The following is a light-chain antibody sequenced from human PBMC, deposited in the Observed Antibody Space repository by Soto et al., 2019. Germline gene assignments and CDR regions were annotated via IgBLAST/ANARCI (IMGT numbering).Light chain of an antibody. V-gene: IGLV2-11*01. CDR3: CSYAGSYTWV. CDR1: SSDVGGYTY. J-gene: IGLJ3*02. Sequence: QSALTQPRSVSGSPGQSVTISCTGTSSDVGGYTYVSWYQQHPGKAPKLMMYDVTERPSGVPDRFSGSKSGNTASLTISGLQAEDEADYYCCSYAGSYTWVFGGGTKVTVL. CDR2: DVT.